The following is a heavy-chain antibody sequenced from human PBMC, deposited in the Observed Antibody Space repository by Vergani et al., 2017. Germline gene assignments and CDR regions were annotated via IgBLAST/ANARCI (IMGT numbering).Heavy chain of an antibody. V-gene: IGHV3-7*01. CDR1: GFSLRRFW. Sequence: EVQLVESGGGLVKPGGSLRLSCAASGFSLRRFWMSWVRQAPEKGLEWGAHISPDGSATSYVDSVKGRFTISRDNTKNSLSLQMSVMRVEDTAVYYRVRLPRVPWNFDLWGRGTLITVSS. CDR2: ISPDGSAT. J-gene: IGHJ2*01. CDR3: VRLPRVPWNFDL.